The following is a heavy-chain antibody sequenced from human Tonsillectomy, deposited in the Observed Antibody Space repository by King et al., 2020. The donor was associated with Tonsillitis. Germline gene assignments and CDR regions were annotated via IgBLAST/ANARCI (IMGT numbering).Heavy chain of an antibody. J-gene: IGHJ4*02. CDR3: AAGGTEVGDY. CDR2: ITTEAHGGTT. Sequence: QLVQSGGGLVKPVESLRLSCAASGFTFNNFFMIWVRQAPGKGLECVGRITTEAHGGTTDYATAVKGRFSISRDDSKNTVYLQMNSLNTEDTAVYFCAAGGTEVGDYWGQGTLVTVSS. CDR1: GFTFNNFF. D-gene: IGHD1-26*01. V-gene: IGHV3-15*01.